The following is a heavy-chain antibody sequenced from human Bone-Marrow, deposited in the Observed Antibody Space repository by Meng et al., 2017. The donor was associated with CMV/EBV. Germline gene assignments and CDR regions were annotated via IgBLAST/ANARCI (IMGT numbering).Heavy chain of an antibody. CDR2: ISAYNGNT. Sequence: ASVKVSCKASGYTFTSYGISWVRQAPGQGLEWMGWISAYNGNTNYAQKPQGRVTMTTDTSTSTAYMELRSLRSDDTAVYYCARDQVIWGATPALDYYYGMDVWGQGTTVTVSS. J-gene: IGHJ6*02. D-gene: IGHD1-26*01. CDR1: GYTFTSYG. V-gene: IGHV1-18*01. CDR3: ARDQVIWGATPALDYYYGMDV.